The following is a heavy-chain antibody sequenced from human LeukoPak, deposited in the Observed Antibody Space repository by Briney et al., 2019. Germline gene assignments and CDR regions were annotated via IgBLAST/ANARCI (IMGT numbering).Heavy chain of an antibody. D-gene: IGHD4-11*01. Sequence: GGSLRLSCAASGFTVSSYYMNWVRQAPGKGLEWLSYISSNSTTIYYADSVKGRFTISRDNAKNLLYLQMNSLRAEDTAVYYCAARVNWGTTVSDYWGQGTLVTVSA. V-gene: IGHV3-48*01. CDR1: GFTVSSYY. J-gene: IGHJ4*02. CDR3: AARVNWGTTVSDY. CDR2: ISSNSTTI.